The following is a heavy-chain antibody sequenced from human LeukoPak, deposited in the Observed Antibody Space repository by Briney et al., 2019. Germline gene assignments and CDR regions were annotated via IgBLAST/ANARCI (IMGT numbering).Heavy chain of an antibody. D-gene: IGHD6-19*01. J-gene: IGHJ4*02. CDR1: GYTFTSYY. CDR2: INPSGGST. V-gene: IGHV1-46*01. CDR3: ASCISSGWSTFDY. Sequence: ASVKVSCKASGYTFTSYYMHWVRRAPGQGLEWMGIINPSGGSTSYAQKFQGRVTMTRDTSTSTVYMELSSLRSEDTAVYYCASCISSGWSTFDYWGQGTLVTVSS.